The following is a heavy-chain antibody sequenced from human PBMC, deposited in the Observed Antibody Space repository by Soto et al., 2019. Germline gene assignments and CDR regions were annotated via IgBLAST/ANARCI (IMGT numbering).Heavy chain of an antibody. J-gene: IGHJ3*02. Sequence: QVRLVQSGAEVRKPGASVKVSCKASGYTFTSYYMNWVRQAPGQGLECLGIINPSGGTTKYAQKSQGRVTMTSDTSTSTVYMELSSLRSEDTAIYYFATLHIWGQGTMVTVSS. CDR3: ATLHI. V-gene: IGHV1-46*04. CDR1: GYTFTSYY. CDR2: INPSGGTT.